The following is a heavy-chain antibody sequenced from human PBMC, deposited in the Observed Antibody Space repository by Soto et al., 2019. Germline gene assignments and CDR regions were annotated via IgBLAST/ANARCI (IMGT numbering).Heavy chain of an antibody. CDR3: ARDSGPLWFGELSHQSDYYGMDV. CDR2: IILIFGTA. Sequence: SVKVSCKASGGTFSSYAISWVRQAPGQGLEWMGGIILIFGTANYAQKFQGRVTITADESTSTAYMELSSLRSEDTAVYYCARDSGPLWFGELSHQSDYYGMDVWGQGTTVTVSS. V-gene: IGHV1-69*13. CDR1: GGTFSSYA. D-gene: IGHD3-10*01. J-gene: IGHJ6*02.